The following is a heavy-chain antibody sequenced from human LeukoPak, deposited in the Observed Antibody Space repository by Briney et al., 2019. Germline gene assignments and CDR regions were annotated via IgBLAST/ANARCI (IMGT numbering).Heavy chain of an antibody. Sequence: SETLSLTCAVYGGSFSGYYWSWIRQPPGKGLDWIGEINHSGSTNYNPSLKSRVTISVDTPKNQFSLKLSSVTAADTAVYYCARVGVEMEMAYNWFDPWGQGTLVTVSS. D-gene: IGHD5-24*01. V-gene: IGHV4-34*01. CDR2: INHSGST. CDR3: ARVGVEMEMAYNWFDP. J-gene: IGHJ5*02. CDR1: GGSFSGYY.